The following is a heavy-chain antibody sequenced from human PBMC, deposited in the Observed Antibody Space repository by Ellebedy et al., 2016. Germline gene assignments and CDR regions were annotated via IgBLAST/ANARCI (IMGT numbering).Heavy chain of an antibody. Sequence: ASVKVSCKASGYTFTGYYMHWVRQAPGQGLEWMGWINPNSGGTNYAQKFQGRVTMTRDTSISTAYMELSRLRSDNTAVYYCAMGYGGNSGELDYWGQGTLVTVSS. CDR3: AMGYGGNSGELDY. CDR2: INPNSGGT. V-gene: IGHV1-2*02. CDR1: GYTFTGYY. D-gene: IGHD4-23*01. J-gene: IGHJ4*02.